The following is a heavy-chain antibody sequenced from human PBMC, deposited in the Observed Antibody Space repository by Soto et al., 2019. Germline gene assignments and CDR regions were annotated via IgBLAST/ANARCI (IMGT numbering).Heavy chain of an antibody. CDR1: GYKFISYW. CDR2: IDPSASYT. D-gene: IGHD1-26*01. CDR3: ARSTDGNYYYYGMDV. Sequence: GESLKISCEGSGYKFISYWIYWVRQMPGKGLEWMGRIDPSASYTNYSPSFQGHVTFSADKSISTAYLQWSSLKVSDTAMYYCARSTDGNYYYYGMDVWGQGTTVTVSS. J-gene: IGHJ6*02. V-gene: IGHV5-10-1*01.